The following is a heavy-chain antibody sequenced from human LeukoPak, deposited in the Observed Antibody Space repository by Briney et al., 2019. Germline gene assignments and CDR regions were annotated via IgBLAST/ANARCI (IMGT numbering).Heavy chain of an antibody. V-gene: IGHV4-59*01. CDR3: ARAGAYYDILTGYQTLTYYYGMDV. CDR1: GGSISSYY. J-gene: IGHJ6*02. Sequence: SETLSLTCTVSGGSISSYYWSWIRQPPGKGLEWIGHIYYSGSTNYNPSLKSRVTISVDTSKNQFSLKLSSVTAADTAVYYCARAGAYYDILTGYQTLTYYYGMDVWGQGTTVTVSS. CDR2: IYYSGST. D-gene: IGHD3-9*01.